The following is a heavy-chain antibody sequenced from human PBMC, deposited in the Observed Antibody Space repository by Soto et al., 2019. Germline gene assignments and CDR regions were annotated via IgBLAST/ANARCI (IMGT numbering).Heavy chain of an antibody. CDR3: ARDNVGDLTSFDI. Sequence: DSVKVSCKASGYTFNDYYIHWVRQAPGQGLELMGWVNCNSGRADYAQKFQGRVTVTRDTYSRTAYMELTGLTSDDTGVYYCARDNVGDLTSFDIWGQGPIVTVSS. D-gene: IGHD1-26*01. J-gene: IGHJ3*02. CDR2: VNCNSGRA. V-gene: IGHV1-2*02. CDR1: GYTFNDYY.